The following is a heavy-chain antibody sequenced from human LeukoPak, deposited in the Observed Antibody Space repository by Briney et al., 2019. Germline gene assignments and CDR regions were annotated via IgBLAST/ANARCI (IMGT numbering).Heavy chain of an antibody. J-gene: IGHJ4*02. CDR3: ARADYDFWSGYYTV. Sequence: ASVKVSCKASGYTFTNYQMHWVRQAHGQRLEWMGWINAGNGNTKYSQKFQGRVTITRDTSASTAYMELSSLRSEDTAVYYCARADYDFWSGYYTVWGQGTLVTVSS. V-gene: IGHV1-3*01. CDR1: GYTFTNYQ. CDR2: INAGNGNT. D-gene: IGHD3-3*01.